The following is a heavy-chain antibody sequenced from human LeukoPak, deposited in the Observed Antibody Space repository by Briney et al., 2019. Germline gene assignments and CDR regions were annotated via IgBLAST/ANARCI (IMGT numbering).Heavy chain of an antibody. J-gene: IGHJ4*02. V-gene: IGHV1-18*01. D-gene: IGHD3-22*01. Sequence: GASVKVSCKASGYTFSNYGISWVRQAPGPGLEWLGWISAYNGNTHYAQKLQGRVTLTTDTSTSTAYMEVRSLRSDDTAVYFCARVIPDYYDSSGYPLFFDYWGQGTLVTASS. CDR1: GYTFSNYG. CDR2: ISAYNGNT. CDR3: ARVIPDYYDSSGYPLFFDY.